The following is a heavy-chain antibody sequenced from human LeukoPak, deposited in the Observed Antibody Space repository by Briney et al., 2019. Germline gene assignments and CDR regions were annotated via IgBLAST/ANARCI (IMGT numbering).Heavy chain of an antibody. CDR1: GFTFTNSA. Sequence: PGGSLRLSCAASGFTFTNSAMNWVRQAPGKGLEWVSSINDVASHIYYADSVKGRFTISRDNAKNSVSLQMNNLRAEDTAVYYCATSGKYQLLSRYYYHMDVWGKGTTVTVSS. CDR2: INDVASHI. V-gene: IGHV3-21*01. D-gene: IGHD2-2*01. J-gene: IGHJ6*03. CDR3: ATSGKYQLLSRYYYHMDV.